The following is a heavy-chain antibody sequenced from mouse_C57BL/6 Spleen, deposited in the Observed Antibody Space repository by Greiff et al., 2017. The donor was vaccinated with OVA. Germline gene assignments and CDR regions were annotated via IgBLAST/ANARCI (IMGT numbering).Heavy chain of an antibody. D-gene: IGHD2-1*01. J-gene: IGHJ3*01. V-gene: IGHV5-9*01. Sequence: EVQLVESGGGLVKPGGSLKLSCAASGFTFTSYTMSWVRQTPEQRLEWVATICGGGGNTYYPDSVKGRFTISRDNAKNTLYLQMSSLRSEDTALYYCARQNGNSFAYWGQGTLVTVSA. CDR1: GFTFTSYT. CDR2: ICGGGGNT. CDR3: ARQNGNSFAY.